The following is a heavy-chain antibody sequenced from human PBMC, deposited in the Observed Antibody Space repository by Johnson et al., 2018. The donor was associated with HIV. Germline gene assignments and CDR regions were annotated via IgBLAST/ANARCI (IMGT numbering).Heavy chain of an antibody. CDR2: INWNGGST. Sequence: VQLVESGGGVVRPGGSLRLSCAASGFTFDDYGMSWVRQAPGKGLEWGSGINWNGGSTGYADSVKGRFTVSRDNSKNTLYLHMNSLKPEDTAVYYCAKDLVWNSGSYWDAFDVWGQGTKVTVSS. V-gene: IGHV3-20*04. CDR1: GFTFDDYG. J-gene: IGHJ3*01. CDR3: AKDLVWNSGSYWDAFDV. D-gene: IGHD1-26*01.